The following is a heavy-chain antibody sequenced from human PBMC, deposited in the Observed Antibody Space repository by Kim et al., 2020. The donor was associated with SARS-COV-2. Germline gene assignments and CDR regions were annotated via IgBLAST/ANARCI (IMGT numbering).Heavy chain of an antibody. Sequence: GESLKISCKGSGYSFTSYWIGWVRQMPGKGLEWMGIIYPGDSDTRYSPSFQGQVTISADKSISTAYLQWSSLKASDTAMYYCARGRAVFTMIVPWEYFDYWGQGTLVTVSS. D-gene: IGHD3-22*01. CDR2: IYPGDSDT. J-gene: IGHJ4*02. CDR1: GYSFTSYW. CDR3: ARGRAVFTMIVPWEYFDY. V-gene: IGHV5-51*01.